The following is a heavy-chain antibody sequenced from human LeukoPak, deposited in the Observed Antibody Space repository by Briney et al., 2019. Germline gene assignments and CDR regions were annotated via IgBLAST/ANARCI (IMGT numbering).Heavy chain of an antibody. J-gene: IGHJ3*02. CDR2: INPNSGGT. D-gene: IGHD6-13*01. CDR1: GYTFTGYY. Sequence: ASVNVSCKASGYTFTGYYMHWVRQAPGQGLEWMGWINPNSGGTNYAQKFQGRVTMTRDTSISTAYMELSRLRSDDTAVYCCAREQFSSSFDSFDIWGQGTMVTVSS. CDR3: AREQFSSSFDSFDI. V-gene: IGHV1-2*02.